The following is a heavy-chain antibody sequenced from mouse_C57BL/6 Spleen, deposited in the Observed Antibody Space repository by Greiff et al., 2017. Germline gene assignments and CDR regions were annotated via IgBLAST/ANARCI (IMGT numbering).Heavy chain of an antibody. Sequence: DVQLQESGPGLVKPSQSLSLTCSVTGYSITSGYYWNWIRQFPGNKLEWMGYISYDGSNNYNPSLKNRISITRDTSKNQFFLKLNSVTTEDTATYYCARGGYEAWFAYWGQGTLVTVSA. CDR3: ARGGYEAWFAY. CDR2: ISYDGSN. V-gene: IGHV3-6*01. CDR1: GYSITSGYY. D-gene: IGHD2-3*01. J-gene: IGHJ3*01.